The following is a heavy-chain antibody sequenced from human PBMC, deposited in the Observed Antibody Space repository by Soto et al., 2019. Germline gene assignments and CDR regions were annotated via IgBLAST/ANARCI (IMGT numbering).Heavy chain of an antibody. CDR1: GYTFTSYG. Sequence: ASVKVSCKASGYTFTSYGISWVRQAPGQGLEWMGWISAYNGNTNYAQKLQGRVTMTTDTSTSTAYMELRSLRSDDTAVYYCARLNIAAAGTGRVAVAGDDYWGQGTLVTVSS. CDR2: ISAYNGNT. V-gene: IGHV1-18*01. J-gene: IGHJ4*02. D-gene: IGHD6-13*01. CDR3: ARLNIAAAGTGRVAVAGDDY.